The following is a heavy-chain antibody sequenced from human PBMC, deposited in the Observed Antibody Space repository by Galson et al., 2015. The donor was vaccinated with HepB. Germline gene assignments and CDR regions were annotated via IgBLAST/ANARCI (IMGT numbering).Heavy chain of an antibody. D-gene: IGHD3-10*01. V-gene: IGHV3-53*01. CDR3: ARLPISKRGFRWFDP. CDR1: GFTVSSNY. J-gene: IGHJ5*02. Sequence: SLRLSCAASGFTVSSNYMSWVRQAPGKGLEWVSVIYSGGSTYYADSVKGRFTISRDNSKNTLYLQMNSLRAEDTAVYYCARLPISKRGFRWFDPWGQGTLVTVSS. CDR2: IYSGGST.